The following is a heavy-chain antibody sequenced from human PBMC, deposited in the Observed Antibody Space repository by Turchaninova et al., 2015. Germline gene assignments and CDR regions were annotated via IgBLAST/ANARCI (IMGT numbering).Heavy chain of an antibody. D-gene: IGHD5-12*01. V-gene: IGHV3-30*01. Sequence: QVHLVESGGGVGQPGKSLRLSCAASGFTSIRSTVHWVRQAPGKGLEWIAGLASDGRDEHYADSVKGRFILSRDISTNTVHLHMNSLRTEDTAVYYCAGGSDSKIDDWGQGTLVTVSS. CDR3: AGGSDSKIDD. CDR1: GFTSIRST. CDR2: LASDGRDE. J-gene: IGHJ4*02.